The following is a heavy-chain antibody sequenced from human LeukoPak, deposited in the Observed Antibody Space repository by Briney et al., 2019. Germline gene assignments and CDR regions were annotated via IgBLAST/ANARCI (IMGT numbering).Heavy chain of an antibody. CDR3: ENARSPGWFRGNGMDV. D-gene: IGHD3-10*01. Sequence: PGGPLRLSCAASGFTFSSFAMSWVRQAPGGGLEWVSSLSGSGGSSYYVDSVKGRFTISGDNSNNTLYLQMNSLRAEDTALHYCENARSPGWFRGNGMDVWGQGTTVTVSS. CDR2: LSGSGGSS. V-gene: IGHV3-23*01. CDR1: GFTFSSFA. J-gene: IGHJ6*02.